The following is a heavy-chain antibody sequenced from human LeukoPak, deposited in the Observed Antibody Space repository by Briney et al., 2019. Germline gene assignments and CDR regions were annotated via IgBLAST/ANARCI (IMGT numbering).Heavy chain of an antibody. V-gene: IGHV3-30*04. CDR2: ISYDGSNK. J-gene: IGHJ4*02. D-gene: IGHD3-10*01. CDR3: ARIMVRGVY. CDR1: GFTFSSYA. Sequence: PGRSLRLSCAASGFTFSSYAMHWVRQAPGKGLEWVAVISYDGSNKYYADSVKGRFTISRDNSKNTLYLQMNSLRAEDTAVYYCARIMVRGVYWGQGTLVTVSS.